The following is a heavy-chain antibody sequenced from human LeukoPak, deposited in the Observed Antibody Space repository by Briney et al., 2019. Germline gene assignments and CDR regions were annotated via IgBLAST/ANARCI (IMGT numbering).Heavy chain of an antibody. CDR1: GGSISSSSYY. CDR3: ASPSSGWYLYYMDV. V-gene: IGHV4-39*01. J-gene: IGHJ6*03. CDR2: IYYSGST. D-gene: IGHD6-19*01. Sequence: SETLSLTCTVSGGSISSSSYYWGWIRQPPGKGLEWIGSIYYSGSTYYDPSLKSRVTISVDTSKNQFSLKLSSVTAADTAVYYCASPSSGWYLYYMDVWGKGTTVTISS.